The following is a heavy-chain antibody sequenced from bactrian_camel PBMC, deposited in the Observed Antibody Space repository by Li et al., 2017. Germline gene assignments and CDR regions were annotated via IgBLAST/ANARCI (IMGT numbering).Heavy chain of an antibody. Sequence: VQLVESGGGLVQPGGSLTLSCTASGFTFSMYAMSWVRQAPGKGLEWVSAINSGGGSTYYADSVEGRFTISRDNAKNTMYLQMNSLKPGDTAVYNCVRDLMGRSAYWGQGTQVTVS. CDR1: GFTFSMYA. D-gene: IGHD3*01. J-gene: IGHJ4*01. CDR2: INSGGGST. CDR3: VRDLMGRSAY. V-gene: IGHV3S40*01.